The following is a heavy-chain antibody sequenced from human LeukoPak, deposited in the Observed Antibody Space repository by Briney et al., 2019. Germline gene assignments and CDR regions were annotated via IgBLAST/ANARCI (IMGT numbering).Heavy chain of an antibody. CDR3: ARMDMDTAMVTNYLDH. Sequence: GASVKVSCKASGYTFTNNYMHWVRQAPGQGLEWMGVIHPSGSSTNYAQKFQGRVTMTKDTSASTVYIELSSLRSEDTAVYYCARMDMDTAMVTNYLDHWGQGALVTVSS. CDR2: IHPSGSST. V-gene: IGHV1-46*01. D-gene: IGHD5-18*01. J-gene: IGHJ4*02. CDR1: GYTFTNNY.